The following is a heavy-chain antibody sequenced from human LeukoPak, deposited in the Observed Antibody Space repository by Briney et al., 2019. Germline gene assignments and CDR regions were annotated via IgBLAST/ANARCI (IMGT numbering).Heavy chain of an antibody. CDR2: INPNSGCT. CDR1: GYTFTGYY. D-gene: IGHD3-22*01. Sequence: ASVKVSCKASGYTFTGYYMHWVRQAPGQGLEWMGWINPNSGCTNYAQKFQGRVTMTRDTSISRAYMELSRLRSDDTAVYYCARDYYDSSGYYYGVGYWGQGTLVTVSS. CDR3: ARDYYDSSGYYYGVGY. J-gene: IGHJ4*02. V-gene: IGHV1-2*02.